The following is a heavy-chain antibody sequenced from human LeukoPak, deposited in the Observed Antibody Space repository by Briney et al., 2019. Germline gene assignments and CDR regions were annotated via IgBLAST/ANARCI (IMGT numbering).Heavy chain of an antibody. J-gene: IGHJ4*02. CDR1: GFTFSIYS. CDR3: AGYYDILTGYRPFDY. CDR2: ISSSSSYI. D-gene: IGHD3-9*01. V-gene: IGHV3-21*01. Sequence: GGSLRLSCAASGFTFSIYSMNWVRQAPGKGLEWVSSISSSSSYIYYADSVKGRFTISRDNAKNSLYLQMNSLRAEDTAVYYCAGYYDILTGYRPFDYWGQGTLVTVSS.